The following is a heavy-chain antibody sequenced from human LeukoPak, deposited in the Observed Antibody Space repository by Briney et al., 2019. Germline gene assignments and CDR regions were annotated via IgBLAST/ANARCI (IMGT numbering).Heavy chain of an antibody. CDR2: INPNSGGT. CDR3: ATSIVNWFDP. Sequence: ASVKVSCKASGYTFTSYGISWVRQAPGQGLEWMGWINPNSGGTNYAQKFQGRVTMTRDMSTSTVYMELSSLRSEDTAVYYCATSIVNWFDPWGQGTLVTVSS. V-gene: IGHV1-18*01. CDR1: GYTFTSYG. J-gene: IGHJ5*02. D-gene: IGHD2-21*01.